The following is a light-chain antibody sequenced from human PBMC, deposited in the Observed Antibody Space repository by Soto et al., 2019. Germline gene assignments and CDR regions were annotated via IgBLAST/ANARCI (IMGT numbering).Light chain of an antibody. J-gene: IGKJ1*01. CDR2: STS. V-gene: IGKV1-39*01. CDR1: QYIGDN. CDR3: QQSYSTSRT. Sequence: DIQMTQSPSSLSASVGDRVTITCRASQYIGDNLNWYQQKPGRAPVLLISSTSSLQSGVTSRFSGSGYGTDFTLTISSLQPEDFATYYCQQSYSTSRTFGQGTKV.